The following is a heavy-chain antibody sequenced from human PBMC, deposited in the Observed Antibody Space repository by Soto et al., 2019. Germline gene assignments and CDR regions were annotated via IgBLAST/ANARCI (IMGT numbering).Heavy chain of an antibody. CDR2: IVVGSGNT. Sequence: SVKVSCKASGFTFTSSAVQWVRQARGQRLEWIGCIVVGSGNTTYAQKFQERVNITRDMSTSTAYMELSSLRSEDTAVYYCAADTLYDLGTGYYYYGIDVWGK. D-gene: IGHD3-3*01. CDR1: GFTFTSSA. CDR3: AADTLYDLGTGYYYYGIDV. V-gene: IGHV1-58*01. J-gene: IGHJ6*04.